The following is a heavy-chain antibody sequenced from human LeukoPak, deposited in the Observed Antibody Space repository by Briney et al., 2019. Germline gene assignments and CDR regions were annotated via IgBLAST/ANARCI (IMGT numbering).Heavy chain of an antibody. Sequence: GSLRLSCAASGFTFSSFAMSWVRQAPGKGLEWVSSISGSGDTTYYADSVKGRFTISRDNSKNTLYLQMNSLRAEDTAVYYCAKMDDDFWSGYFGRNWFDPWGQGTLVTVSS. CDR2: ISGSGDTT. CDR3: AKMDDDFWSGYFGRNWFDP. D-gene: IGHD3-3*01. V-gene: IGHV3-23*01. J-gene: IGHJ5*02. CDR1: GFTFSSFA.